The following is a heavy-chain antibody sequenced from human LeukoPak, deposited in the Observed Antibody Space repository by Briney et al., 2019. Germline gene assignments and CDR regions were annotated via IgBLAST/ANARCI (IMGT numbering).Heavy chain of an antibody. Sequence: PSETLSLTCAVYGGSFSGYYWSWIRQPLGKGLEWIGEINHSGSTNYNPSLKSRVTISVDTSKNQFSLKLSSVTAADTAVYYCARALRNWNPRLFDYWGQGTLVTVSS. CDR2: INHSGST. J-gene: IGHJ4*02. V-gene: IGHV4-34*01. CDR1: GGSFSGYY. CDR3: ARALRNWNPRLFDY. D-gene: IGHD1-1*01.